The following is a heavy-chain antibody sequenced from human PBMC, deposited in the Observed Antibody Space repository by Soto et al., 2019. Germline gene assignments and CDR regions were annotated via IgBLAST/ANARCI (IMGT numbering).Heavy chain of an antibody. V-gene: IGHV3-33*01. CDR2: IWYDGSNK. J-gene: IGHJ4*02. CDR3: ARDLFKEGPLSPKSH. Sequence: GGSLRLSCAASGFPFSSYGMHWVRQAPGKGLEWVAVIWYDGSNKYYADSVKGRFTISRDNSKNTLYLQLNSLGPEDSAVYYCARDLFKEGPLSPKSHWGQGTLVTVS. CDR1: GFPFSSYG.